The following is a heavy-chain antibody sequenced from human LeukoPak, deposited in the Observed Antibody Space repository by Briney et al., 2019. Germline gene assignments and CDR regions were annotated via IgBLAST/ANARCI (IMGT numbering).Heavy chain of an antibody. J-gene: IGHJ4*02. V-gene: IGHV3-7*01. CDR3: ARDRSAAYYDFWSGSPLGVEFDY. D-gene: IGHD3-3*01. Sequence: GGSLRLSCAASGFTLSSYWMSWVRQAPGKGLEWVANIKQDGSEKYYVDSVKGRFTISRDNAKNSLYLQMNSLRAEDTAVYYCARDRSAAYYDFWSGSPLGVEFDYWGQGTLVTVSS. CDR2: IKQDGSEK. CDR1: GFTLSSYW.